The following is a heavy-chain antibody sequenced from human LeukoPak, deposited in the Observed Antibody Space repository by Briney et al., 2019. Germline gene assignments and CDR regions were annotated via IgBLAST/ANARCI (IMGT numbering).Heavy chain of an antibody. J-gene: IGHJ4*02. CDR2: ISSSSSYI. D-gene: IGHD1-26*01. V-gene: IGHV3-21*01. CDR1: GFTFSSYS. CDR3: ARDQGSGKLDY. Sequence: GGSLRLSCAASGFTFSSYSMNWVRQAPGKGLEWVSSISSSSSYIYSADSVKGRFTISRDNAKNSLYLQMNSLRVEDTAVYYCARDQGSGKLDYWGQGTLVTVSS.